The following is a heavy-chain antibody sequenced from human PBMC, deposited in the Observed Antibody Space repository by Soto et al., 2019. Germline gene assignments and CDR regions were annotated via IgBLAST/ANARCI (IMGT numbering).Heavy chain of an antibody. J-gene: IGHJ4*02. Sequence: QVQLQESGPRLVEPSGTLSLTCTVSGASVSGNNWWNWVRQPPGQGLGMIAEIHHTGTTNYNPSLKSRVTLSLDKSKKQGSLKVKSVTSADTAGDYCSRSYYVVGLSSVGWGQGTLVTVSS. D-gene: IGHD3-10*01. V-gene: IGHV4-4*02. CDR2: IHHTGTT. CDR1: GASVSGNNW. CDR3: SRSYYVVGLSSVG.